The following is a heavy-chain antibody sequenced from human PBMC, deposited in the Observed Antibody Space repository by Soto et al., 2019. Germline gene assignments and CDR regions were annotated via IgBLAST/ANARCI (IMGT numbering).Heavy chain of an antibody. V-gene: IGHV4-34*01. CDR3: ARGAELITMVRGLNWFDP. Sequence: SETLSLTCAVYGGSFSGYYWSWIRQPPGKGLEWIGEINHSGSTNYNPSLKSRVTISVDTSKNQFSLKLSSVTAADTAVYYCARGAELITMVRGLNWFDPWGQGTLVTVSS. D-gene: IGHD3-10*01. CDR1: GGSFSGYY. CDR2: INHSGST. J-gene: IGHJ5*02.